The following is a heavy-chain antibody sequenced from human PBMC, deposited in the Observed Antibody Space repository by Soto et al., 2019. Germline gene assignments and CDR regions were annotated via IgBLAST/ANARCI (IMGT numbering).Heavy chain of an antibody. CDR3: ARGPYSSGWYVVDY. J-gene: IGHJ4*02. CDR2: LYSSGNT. D-gene: IGHD6-19*01. Sequence: SETLSLTCTVSGASISAYAWSWIRQPAGKGLEWIGRLYSSGNTNYNPSFKSRLTMSADTSKNQFSLRLSSVTAANTAVYYCARGPYSSGWYVVDYWGQGTLVTVSS. CDR1: GASISAYA. V-gene: IGHV4-4*07.